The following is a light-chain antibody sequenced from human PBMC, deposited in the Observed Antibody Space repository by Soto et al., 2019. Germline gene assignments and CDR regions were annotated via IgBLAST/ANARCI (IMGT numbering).Light chain of an antibody. J-gene: IGKJ1*01. V-gene: IGKV3-20*01. CDR1: QSVSNNY. Sequence: EIVFTQSPSTLSLSPWERATSSCKASQSVSNNYLAWYQQKPGQAPRLLIYDASNRATGIPDRFSGSGSGTDFTLTISRLEPEDFAVYYCQQYGNSGTFGQGTKVDIK. CDR3: QQYGNSGT. CDR2: DAS.